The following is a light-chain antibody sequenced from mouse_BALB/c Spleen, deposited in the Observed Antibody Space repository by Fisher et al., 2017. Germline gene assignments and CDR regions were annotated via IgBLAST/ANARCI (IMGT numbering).Light chain of an antibody. CDR3: QQWSSNPPT. V-gene: IGKV4-55*01. Sequence: IVMTQTTAIMSASPGEKVTMTCSASSSVSYMYWYQQKPGSSPRLLIYDTSKLASGVPARFSGSGSGTSYSLTISRMEAEDAATYYCQQWSSNPPTFGAGTKLELK. CDR2: DTS. J-gene: IGKJ5*01. CDR1: SSVSY.